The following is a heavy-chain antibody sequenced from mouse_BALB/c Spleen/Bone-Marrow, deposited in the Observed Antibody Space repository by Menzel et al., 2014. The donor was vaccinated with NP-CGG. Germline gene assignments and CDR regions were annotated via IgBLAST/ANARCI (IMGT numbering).Heavy chain of an antibody. D-gene: IGHD2-14*01. V-gene: IGHV1-4*01. CDR3: ARRYDYAMDY. J-gene: IGHJ4*01. CDR2: INPSSGYT. CDR1: GHTFXSYT. Sequence: VQLQQSGAELARPGASVKMSCKASGHTFXSYTMHWVKQRPGQGLEWIGYINPSSGYTNYNQKFKDKATLTADKSSSTAYMQLSSLTSEDSAVYYCARRYDYAMDYWGQGTSVTVSS.